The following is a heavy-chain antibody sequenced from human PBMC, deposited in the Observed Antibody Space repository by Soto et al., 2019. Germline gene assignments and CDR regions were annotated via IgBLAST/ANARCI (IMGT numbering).Heavy chain of an antibody. CDR3: ARKSLSNFNWFDP. CDR1: GYTFTNYG. V-gene: IGHV1-18*04. D-gene: IGHD4-4*01. J-gene: IGHJ5*02. Sequence: QLQLVQSGTELKKPGASVKVSCKASGYTFTNYGITWVRQAPGQGLEWMGWINADYGNTNYEQKFQGRVTMPTDTSTNTAYMELRSLRSDDTAVYYCARKSLSNFNWFDPWGQGTLVTVSS. CDR2: INADYGNT.